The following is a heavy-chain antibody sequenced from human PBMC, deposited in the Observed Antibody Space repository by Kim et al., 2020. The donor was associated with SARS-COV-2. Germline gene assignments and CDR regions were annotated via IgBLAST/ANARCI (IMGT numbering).Heavy chain of an antibody. J-gene: IGHJ6*02. D-gene: IGHD6-19*01. CDR3: AKGPFSSGWYYYYGMDV. Sequence: VKGRFTISRDNSKNTLYLQMNSLRAEDTAVYYCAKGPFSSGWYYYYGMDVCGQGTTVTVSS. V-gene: IGHV3-23*01.